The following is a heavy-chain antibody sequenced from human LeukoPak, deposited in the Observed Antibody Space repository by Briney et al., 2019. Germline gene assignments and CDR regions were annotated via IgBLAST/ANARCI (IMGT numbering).Heavy chain of an antibody. CDR3: ASVGGYDPLFVY. Sequence: GRSLRLSCATSGFTFSSNVIHWVRQAPGKGLEWVAVISHDGSNKYYADSVKGRFTISRDNSKDTLYLQMNSLRVEDTAVYYCASVGGYDPLFVYWGQGTLVTVSS. CDR1: GFTFSSNV. CDR2: ISHDGSNK. V-gene: IGHV3-30-3*01. J-gene: IGHJ4*02. D-gene: IGHD5-12*01.